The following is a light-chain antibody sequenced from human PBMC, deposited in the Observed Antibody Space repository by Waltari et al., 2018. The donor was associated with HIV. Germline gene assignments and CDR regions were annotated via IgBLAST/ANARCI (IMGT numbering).Light chain of an antibody. Sequence: QSVLAQPPSASGTPGQRVTISCSGTTSNIGGNTLLWYQQLPGTAPKLLIYSNNERPSGVPDRLSGSTSGTSASLVISGLQSEDEADYYCAAWDDSLKGGAFGTGTKVTVL. CDR1: TSNIGGNT. V-gene: IGLV1-44*01. CDR3: AAWDDSLKGGA. CDR2: SNN. J-gene: IGLJ1*01.